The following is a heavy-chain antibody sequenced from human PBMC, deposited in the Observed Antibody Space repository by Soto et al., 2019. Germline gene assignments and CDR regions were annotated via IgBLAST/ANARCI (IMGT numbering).Heavy chain of an antibody. V-gene: IGHV3-21*01. CDR3: ARGGYDSSGYYYTPSAFDI. J-gene: IGHJ3*02. Sequence: GGSLRLSCAASGFTFSSYSMNWVRQAPGKGLEWVSSISSSSSYIYYADSVKGRFTISRDNAKNSLYLQMNSLRAEDTAVYYCARGGYDSSGYYYTPSAFDIWGQGTMVTV. CDR1: GFTFSSYS. CDR2: ISSSSSYI. D-gene: IGHD3-22*01.